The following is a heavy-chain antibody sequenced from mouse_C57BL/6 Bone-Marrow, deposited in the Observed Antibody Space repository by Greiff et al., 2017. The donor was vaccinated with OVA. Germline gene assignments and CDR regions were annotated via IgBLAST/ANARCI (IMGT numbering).Heavy chain of an antibody. Sequence: QVQLQQSGAELVRPGTSVKVSCKASGYAFTNYFIEWVKQRPGQGLEWIGVIYPGSGGTNYNEKFKGKATLTADTSSSTAYMQLSRLTSEDSAGDICARGGYYVLDYWGQGTPVTVSA. V-gene: IGHV1-54*01. D-gene: IGHD1-1*02. CDR3: ARGGYYVLDY. CDR1: GYAFTNYF. J-gene: IGHJ4*01. CDR2: IYPGSGGT.